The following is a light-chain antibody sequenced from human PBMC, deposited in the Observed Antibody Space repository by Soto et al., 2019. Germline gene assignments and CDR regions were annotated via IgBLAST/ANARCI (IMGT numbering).Light chain of an antibody. Sequence: EIVLTQSPVTLSLSPGESATLSCRASQSVSSSQVAWYQQKPGQAPRLLIYGASSRATGIPDRFSGVGSETDFTLTINRLEPEDVAVYYCQQYATSPHTCGQGTKLEIK. CDR1: QSVSSSQ. CDR3: QQYATSPHT. CDR2: GAS. V-gene: IGKV3-20*01. J-gene: IGKJ2*01.